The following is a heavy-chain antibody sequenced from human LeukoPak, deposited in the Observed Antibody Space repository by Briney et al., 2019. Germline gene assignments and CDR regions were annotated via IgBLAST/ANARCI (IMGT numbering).Heavy chain of an antibody. Sequence: PSETLSLTCTVSGGSISSYYWSWIRQPPGKGLEWIGYIYYTGSTNYSPSLKRRVTISVDTSKTQFSLRLSSVTTADTAVYYCARRGVVTATSFDAMDVWGNGTTVTVSS. CDR2: IYYTGST. CDR3: ARRGVVTATSFDAMDV. CDR1: GGSISSYY. V-gene: IGHV4-59*01. D-gene: IGHD2-21*02. J-gene: IGHJ6*03.